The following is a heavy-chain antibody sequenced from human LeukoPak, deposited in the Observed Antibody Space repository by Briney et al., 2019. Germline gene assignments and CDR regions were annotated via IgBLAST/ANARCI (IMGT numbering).Heavy chain of an antibody. CDR2: ISGSGGST. D-gene: IGHD3-3*01. CDR3: AKDRPIFGVVKGNDY. V-gene: IGHV3-23*01. Sequence: PGGSLRLSCAASGFTFSSYWMSWVRQAPGKGLEWVSAISGSGGSTYYADSVKGRFTISRDNSKNTLYLQMNSLRAEDTAVYYCAKDRPIFGVVKGNDYWGQGTLVTVSS. J-gene: IGHJ4*02. CDR1: GFTFSSYW.